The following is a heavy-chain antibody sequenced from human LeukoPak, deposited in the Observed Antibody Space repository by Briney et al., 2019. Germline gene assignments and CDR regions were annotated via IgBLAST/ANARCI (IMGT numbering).Heavy chain of an antibody. D-gene: IGHD5-18*01. J-gene: IGHJ6*02. CDR3: ARVNTAMVSYYYYYGMDV. V-gene: IGHV1-46*01. Sequence: ASVKVSCKASGYTFTSYYMHWVRQAPGQGLEWMGIINPSGGSTSYAQKFQGRVTMTRDTSTSTVYMELSSLRSEDTAVYYCARVNTAMVSYYYYYGMDVWSQGTTVTVSS. CDR1: GYTFTSYY. CDR2: INPSGGST.